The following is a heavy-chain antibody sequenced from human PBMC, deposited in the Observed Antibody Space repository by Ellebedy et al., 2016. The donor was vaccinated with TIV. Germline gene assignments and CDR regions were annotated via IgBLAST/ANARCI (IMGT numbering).Heavy chain of an antibody. Sequence: AASVKVSCKASGYTFTSYAMHWVRQAPGQRLEWMGWINAGNGHTKYSQKFQGRVTITRDTSASTAYMELSSLRSEDTAVYYCARGKRTVVVVATQSLHYWGQGTLVTVSS. CDR2: INAGNGHT. J-gene: IGHJ4*02. V-gene: IGHV1-3*01. D-gene: IGHD2-15*01. CDR1: GYTFTSYA. CDR3: ARGKRTVVVVATQSLHY.